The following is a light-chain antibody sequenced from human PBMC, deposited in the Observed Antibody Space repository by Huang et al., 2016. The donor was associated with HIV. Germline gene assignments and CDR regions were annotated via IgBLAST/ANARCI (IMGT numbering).Light chain of an antibody. CDR3: QQLSAYPLS. V-gene: IGKV1-9*01. CDR1: HDINTY. Sequence: QLTQSPSSLSASLGDRVTIACRASHDINTYLAWYQQKPGSSPNLLIYYASTLPTVVPSRFRGFGSGTAFSLTITSLQPDDFAAYYCQQLSAYPLSFGPGTTVD. J-gene: IGKJ3*01. CDR2: YAS.